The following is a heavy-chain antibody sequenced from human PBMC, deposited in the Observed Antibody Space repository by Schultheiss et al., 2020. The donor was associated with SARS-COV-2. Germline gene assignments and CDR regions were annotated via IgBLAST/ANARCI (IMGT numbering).Heavy chain of an antibody. CDR1: GGSISSGGYY. CDR3: ARVSTTVTRSHYYGMDV. J-gene: IGHJ6*02. D-gene: IGHD4-11*01. V-gene: IGHV4-31*03. Sequence: SETLSLTCTVSGGSISSGGYYWSWIRQHPGKGLEWIGYIYYSGSTYYNPSLKSRVTMSVDTSKNQFSLKLSSVTAADTAVYYCARVSTTVTRSHYYGMDVWGQGTTVTVAS. CDR2: IYYSGST.